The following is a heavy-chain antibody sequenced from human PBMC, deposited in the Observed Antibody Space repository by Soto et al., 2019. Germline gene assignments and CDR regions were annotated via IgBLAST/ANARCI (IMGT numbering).Heavy chain of an antibody. Sequence: PSETLSLTCTVSGGSINSGDYYWSWIRQPPGKGLEWIGYIYYSGSTYYNPPLRSRVTISIDTSKNHFFLNLSSVTAAGTAIYYCVRIGLTTALLWGQGTLVTSPQ. CDR1: GGSINSGDYY. D-gene: IGHD4-17*01. CDR2: IYYSGST. CDR3: VRIGLTTALL. J-gene: IGHJ4*02. V-gene: IGHV4-30-4*01.